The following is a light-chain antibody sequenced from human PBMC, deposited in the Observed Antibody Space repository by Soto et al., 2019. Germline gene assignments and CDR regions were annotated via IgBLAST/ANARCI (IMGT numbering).Light chain of an antibody. J-gene: IGKJ1*01. CDR1: QSIGSW. CDR3: QQYNSFSRT. CDR2: DAT. V-gene: IGKV1-5*01. Sequence: DIQMTQSPSTLSASVGDRVTINCRASQSIGSWLAWYQQKPGKAPKVIIYDATNLESGVPSRFSGTESGTEFTLTISSLQPADSATYYCQQYNSFSRTFGQGTKVEIK.